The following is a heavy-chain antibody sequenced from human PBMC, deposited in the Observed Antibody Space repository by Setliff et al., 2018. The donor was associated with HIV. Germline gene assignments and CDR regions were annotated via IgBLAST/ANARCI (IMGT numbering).Heavy chain of an antibody. V-gene: IGHV4-39*07. J-gene: IGHJ4*02. CDR2: MYYSGST. CDR1: GGSISSSSYY. CDR3: ARVFVDTAVLRVLEYYFDS. D-gene: IGHD5-18*01. Sequence: PSETLSLTCTVSGGSISSSSYYWGWIRQPPGKGLEWIGSMYYSGSTYYTPSLKSRITISLDTSKNQLSLRVRSVTAADTAVYYCARVFVDTAVLRVLEYYFDSWGRGTLVTVS.